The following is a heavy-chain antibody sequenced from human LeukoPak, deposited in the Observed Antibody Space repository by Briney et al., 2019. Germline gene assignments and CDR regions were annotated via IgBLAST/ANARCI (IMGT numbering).Heavy chain of an antibody. CDR1: GFIFSSYA. V-gene: IGHV3-23*01. CDR3: AKAYCSSTSCPLNYFDY. J-gene: IGHJ4*02. CDR2: ISGSGVST. Sequence: PGGSLRLSCAVSGFIFSSYAMSWVRQAPGKGLEWVSGISGSGVSTYYADSVKGRFTISRDNSKNTLYLQMNSLRAEDTAVYYCAKAYCSSTSCPLNYFDYWGQGTLVTVSS. D-gene: IGHD2-2*01.